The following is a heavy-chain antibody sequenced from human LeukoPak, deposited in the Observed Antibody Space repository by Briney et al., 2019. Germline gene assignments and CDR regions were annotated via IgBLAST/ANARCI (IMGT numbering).Heavy chain of an antibody. Sequence: GGSLILSCAASGFTFSGPPILWVRQASGKGLEWVGRIRSKADNYATAYAASVQGRCTISRDDSKSTAYLQLNSLKTEDTAVYYCTQSNYWGQGALVTVSS. V-gene: IGHV3-73*01. J-gene: IGHJ4*02. CDR3: TQSNY. CDR1: GFTFSGPP. CDR2: IRSKADNYAT.